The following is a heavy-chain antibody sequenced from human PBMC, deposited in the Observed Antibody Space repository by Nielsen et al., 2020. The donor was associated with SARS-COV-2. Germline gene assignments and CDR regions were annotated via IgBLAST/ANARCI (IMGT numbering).Heavy chain of an antibody. CDR3: TTDTVVGNYYDSSGYQNYYWGMDV. CDR2: ISYDGSNK. D-gene: IGHD3-22*01. J-gene: IGHJ6*02. V-gene: IGHV3-30-3*01. Sequence: VRQAPGKGLEWVAVISYDGSNKYYADSVKGRFTISRDNSKNTLYLQMNSLRAEDTAVYYCTTDTVVGNYYDSSGYQNYYWGMDVWGQGTTVTVSS.